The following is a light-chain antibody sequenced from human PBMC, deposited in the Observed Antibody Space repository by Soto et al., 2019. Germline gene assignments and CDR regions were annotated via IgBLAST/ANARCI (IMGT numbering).Light chain of an antibody. CDR2: DVN. V-gene: IGLV2-14*03. J-gene: IGLJ1*01. CDR1: SSDVGSYDY. CDR3: CAYSTSGTHV. Sequence: QSALTQPASVSGSPGQSITFSCTGTSSDVGSYDYVSWHQQHPGKATKLIIYDVNNRPSGVPSRFSGSKSGNTASLIISGLQTEDEADYYCCAYSTSGTHVFGTGTKV.